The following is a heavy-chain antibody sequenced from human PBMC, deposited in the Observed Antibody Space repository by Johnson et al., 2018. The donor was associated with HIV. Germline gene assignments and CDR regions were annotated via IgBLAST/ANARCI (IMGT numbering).Heavy chain of an antibody. Sequence: VQLVESGGGVVRPGGSLRLSCAASGFTFGDYGMSWVRQVPGKGLEWVSGINWNGGSTGYADSVKGRFTISRDNSKNTLYLQMNSLRAEDTAVYYCASPPSGYDFWDGPNIFDVWGQGTMVSVAS. J-gene: IGHJ3*01. CDR2: INWNGGST. V-gene: IGHV3-20*04. D-gene: IGHD3-3*01. CDR3: ASPPSGYDFWDGPNIFDV. CDR1: GFTFGDYG.